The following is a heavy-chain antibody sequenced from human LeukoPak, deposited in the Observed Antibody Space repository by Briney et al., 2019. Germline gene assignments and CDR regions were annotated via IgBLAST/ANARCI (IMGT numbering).Heavy chain of an antibody. J-gene: IGHJ3*02. CDR1: GGSLSSYY. Sequence: PSETLSLACTVSGGSLSSYYWSWIRQPPGKGLEWIGYIYYSGSTNYNPSLKSRVTISVDTSKNQFSLKLSSVTAADTAVYYCAREHYYDFWSGYYTEAFDIWGQGTMVTVSS. CDR3: AREHYYDFWSGYYTEAFDI. D-gene: IGHD3-3*01. V-gene: IGHV4-59*01. CDR2: IYYSGST.